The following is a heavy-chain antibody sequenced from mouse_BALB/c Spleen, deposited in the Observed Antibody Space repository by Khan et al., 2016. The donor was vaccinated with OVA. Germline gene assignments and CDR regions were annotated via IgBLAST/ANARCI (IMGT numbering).Heavy chain of an antibody. J-gene: IGHJ2*01. D-gene: IGHD1-1*01. CDR2: ISRSSSYT. CDR3: ARLLPSYFDY. Sequence: EVQLVESGGDLVKPGGSLKLSCAASGFPFSTYGMSWVRQTPDKRLEWVATISRSSSYTYYPVSVKGRFTISRDNAKNTLYLQMSSLKSEDTGMYYCARLLPSYFDYWGQGTTLTVSS. V-gene: IGHV5-6*01. CDR1: GFPFSTYG.